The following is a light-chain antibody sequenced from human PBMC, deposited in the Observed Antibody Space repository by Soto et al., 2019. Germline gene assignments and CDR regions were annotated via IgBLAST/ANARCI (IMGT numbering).Light chain of an antibody. CDR1: SSDVGAYNY. Sequence: QSALTQPPSASGSPGQSVTISCTGTSSDVGAYNYVSWYQQLPGKAPKLIIYEVSKRPSGVPDRFSGSKSGNTASLTVSGLQAEDEAAYCCTSYAGTYSFFYFFGPGTQLTVL. CDR3: TSYAGTYSFFYF. J-gene: IGLJ1*01. V-gene: IGLV2-8*01. CDR2: EVS.